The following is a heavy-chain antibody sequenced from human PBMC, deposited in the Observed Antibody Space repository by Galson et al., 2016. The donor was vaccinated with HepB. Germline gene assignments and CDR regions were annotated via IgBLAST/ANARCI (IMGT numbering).Heavy chain of an antibody. CDR2: ISGYNGNT. CDR3: ARDRPSFTAPPKVHYSYYYIIDV. D-gene: IGHD6-6*01. CDR1: GYSFSSYG. V-gene: IGHV1-18*04. Sequence: SVKVSCKASGYSFSSYGISWVRQAPGQGLEWLGWISGYNGNTEYAQKVQDRVILTTDTFTRTAYMELRSLRSDDTAVYFCARDRPSFTAPPKVHYSYYYIIDVWGQGTLVTVSS. J-gene: IGHJ6*02.